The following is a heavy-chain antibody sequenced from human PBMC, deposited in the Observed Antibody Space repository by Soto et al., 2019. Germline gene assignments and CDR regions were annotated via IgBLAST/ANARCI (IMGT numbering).Heavy chain of an antibody. D-gene: IGHD6-13*01. V-gene: IGHV4-59*01. CDR2: IYYSGST. Sequence: SETLSLTCTISNGSIGSYYWTWIRQPPGKGLEWIGHIYYSGSTNYNPSLKSRLTLSLGTSKNQFSLKLTSVTAADTAVYYCARVGRLITAAGLLDAWGQGTLVTVSS. J-gene: IGHJ5*02. CDR1: NGSIGSYY. CDR3: ARVGRLITAAGLLDA.